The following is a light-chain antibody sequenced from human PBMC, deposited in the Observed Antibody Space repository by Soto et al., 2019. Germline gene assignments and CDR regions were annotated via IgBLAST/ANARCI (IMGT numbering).Light chain of an antibody. CDR2: SNN. Sequence: QSVLTQPPSASGTPGQRVTISCSGSSSNIGINTVNWYQQLPGTAPKLLISSNNQRPSGVTDRFSGSKSGTSASLAISGLQSEDEADYYCAAWDDSLNGVLFGGGTKLTVL. J-gene: IGLJ2*01. CDR3: AAWDDSLNGVL. V-gene: IGLV1-44*01. CDR1: SSNIGINT.